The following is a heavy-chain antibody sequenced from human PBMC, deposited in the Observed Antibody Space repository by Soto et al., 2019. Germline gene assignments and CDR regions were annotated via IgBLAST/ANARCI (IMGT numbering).Heavy chain of an antibody. J-gene: IGHJ4*02. V-gene: IGHV3-30*18. CDR2: ISYDGSNK. Sequence: RGSLRHYCAASGFTFSSYGMHRVRQAPGKGLEWVAVISYDGSNKYYADSVKGRFTISRDNSKNTLYLHMNTLRAEDTAVYYCAKPPSPLWFGESLYYFDYWGQGTLVTVSS. CDR3: AKPPSPLWFGESLYYFDY. CDR1: GFTFSSYG. D-gene: IGHD3-10*01.